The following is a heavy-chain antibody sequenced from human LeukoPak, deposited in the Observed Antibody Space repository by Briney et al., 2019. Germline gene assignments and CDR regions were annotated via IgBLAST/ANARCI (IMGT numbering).Heavy chain of an antibody. D-gene: IGHD3-10*01. Sequence: ASVKVSCTASGGTFISYAISWVRQAPGQGLEWMGGIIPIFGTANYAQKFQGRVTITADESTSTAYMELSSLRSEDTAVYYCARGRYGSGSQGYAFDIWGQGTMVTVSS. CDR1: GGTFISYA. V-gene: IGHV1-69*13. CDR2: IIPIFGTA. CDR3: ARGRYGSGSQGYAFDI. J-gene: IGHJ3*02.